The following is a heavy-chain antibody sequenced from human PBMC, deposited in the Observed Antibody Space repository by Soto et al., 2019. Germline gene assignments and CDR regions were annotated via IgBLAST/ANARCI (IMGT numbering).Heavy chain of an antibody. J-gene: IGHJ5*02. Sequence: QVQLVQSGAEVKKPGASVKVSCKASGYNFIDYGITWVRQAPGQGLEWMGWISAFNGNTNYGQKLQGRVTMTTDTSTSTAYVELRRLRSDDTAVYYCTRDRRRVPTAAWGQGTLVTVSS. V-gene: IGHV1-18*01. CDR3: TRDRRRVPTAA. CDR2: ISAFNGNT. CDR1: GYNFIDYG. D-gene: IGHD2-21*02.